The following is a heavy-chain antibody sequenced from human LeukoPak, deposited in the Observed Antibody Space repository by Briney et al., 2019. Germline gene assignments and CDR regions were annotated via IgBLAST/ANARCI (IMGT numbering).Heavy chain of an antibody. J-gene: IGHJ5*02. D-gene: IGHD3-10*01. CDR1: GYTFTSYS. Sequence: ASVKVSCKASGYTFTSYSMHWVRQAPGQGHEWMGIINPSGGGTSYAQKFQGRVTMTRDTSTSTVYMELSSLRSEDTAVYYCARVWGSGSYYDHWGQGTLVTVSS. V-gene: IGHV1-46*01. CDR3: ARVWGSGSYYDH. CDR2: INPSGGGT.